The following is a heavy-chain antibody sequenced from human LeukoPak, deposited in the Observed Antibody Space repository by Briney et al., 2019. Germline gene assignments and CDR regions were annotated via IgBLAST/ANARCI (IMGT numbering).Heavy chain of an antibody. D-gene: IGHD1-26*01. CDR1: GFTLSNYW. CDR2: IHKAGSES. V-gene: IGHV3-7*01. J-gene: IGHJ4*02. Sequence: PGGSLRLSCAASGFTLSNYWMTWVRQAPGKGLEWVANIHKAGSESYYVDSVKGRFAISRDNAQNALYLQLSSLRAEDTAVYYCARVGAWELQRVFDYWGQGTLVTVSS. CDR3: ARVGAWELQRVFDY.